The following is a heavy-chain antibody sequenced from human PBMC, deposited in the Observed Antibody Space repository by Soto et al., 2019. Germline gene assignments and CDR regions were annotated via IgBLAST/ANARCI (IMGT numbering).Heavy chain of an antibody. V-gene: IGHV4-34*01. J-gene: IGHJ6*02. D-gene: IGHD7-27*01. Sequence: ASETLSLTCAVYGGSFSGYYWSWIRQPPGKGLEWIGEINHSGSTNYNPSLKSRVTISVDTSKNQFSLKLSSVTAADTAVYYCARGLSWGRYYYYYGMDVWGQGTTVTVSS. CDR1: GGSFSGYY. CDR2: INHSGST. CDR3: ARGLSWGRYYYYYGMDV.